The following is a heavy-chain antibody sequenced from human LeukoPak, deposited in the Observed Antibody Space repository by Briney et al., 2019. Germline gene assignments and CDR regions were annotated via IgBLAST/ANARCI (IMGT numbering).Heavy chain of an antibody. J-gene: IGHJ4*02. CDR3: ATDSRRRSPPAY. CDR2: FDPEDGET. V-gene: IGHV1-24*01. CDR1: GYTLTELS. Sequence: GTSVKVSCKVSGYTLTELSMHWVRQAPGKGLEWMGGFDPEDGETIYAQKFQGRVTMTEDTSTDTAYMELSSLRSEDTAVYYCATDSRRRSPPAYWGQGTLVTVSS.